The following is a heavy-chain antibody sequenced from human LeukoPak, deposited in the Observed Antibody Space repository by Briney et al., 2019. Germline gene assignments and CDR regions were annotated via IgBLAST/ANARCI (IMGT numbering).Heavy chain of an antibody. V-gene: IGHV3-30*03. CDR2: ISYDGSNK. D-gene: IGHD5-18*01. J-gene: IGHJ4*02. CDR3: ARDYRGDTAMVIGY. Sequence: GGSLRLSCAASGFTFSSYGMPWVRQAPGKGLEWVAVISYDGSNKYYADSVKGRFTISRDNSKNTLYLQMNSLRAEDTAVYYCARDYRGDTAMVIGYWGQGTLVTVSS. CDR1: GFTFSSYG.